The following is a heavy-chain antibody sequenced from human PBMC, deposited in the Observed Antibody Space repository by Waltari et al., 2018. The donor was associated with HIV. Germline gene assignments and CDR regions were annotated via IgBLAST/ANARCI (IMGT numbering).Heavy chain of an antibody. V-gene: IGHV5-51*01. CDR1: GYSFTSYW. Sequence: CKGSGYSFTSYWIGWVRQMPGKGLEWMGIIYPGDSDTRYSPSFQGQVTISADKSISTAYLQWSSLKASDTAMYDCARGGYGSGSYYNPDYWGQGTLVTVSS. J-gene: IGHJ4*02. CDR3: ARGGYGSGSYYNPDY. CDR2: IYPGDSDT. D-gene: IGHD3-10*01.